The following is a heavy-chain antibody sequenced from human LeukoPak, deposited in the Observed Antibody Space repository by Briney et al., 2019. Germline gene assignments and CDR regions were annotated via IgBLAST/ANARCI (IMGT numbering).Heavy chain of an antibody. CDR3: ASFLGSSSNYYYYYMDV. V-gene: IGHV1-2*02. Sequence: GESLKISCKASGYTFTGYYMHWVRQAPGQGLEWMGWINPNSGGTNYAQKFQGRVTMTRDTSISTAYMELSRLRSDDTAVYYCASFLGSSSNYYYYYMDVWGKGTTVTVSS. D-gene: IGHD6-6*01. CDR1: GYTFTGYY. J-gene: IGHJ6*03. CDR2: INPNSGGT.